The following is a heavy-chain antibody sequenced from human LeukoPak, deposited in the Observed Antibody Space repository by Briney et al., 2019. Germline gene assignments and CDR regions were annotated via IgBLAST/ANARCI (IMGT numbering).Heavy chain of an antibody. Sequence: PGGSLRHSCTASGFTFGDYAISWFRQAPGKGLEWVGFIRSKAYGGTTEYAASVKGRFTISRDDSKSIAYLQMNSLKTEDTAVYYCTRAPAGDYYDSSGPIRGVHYWGHGTLFTVSS. V-gene: IGHV3-49*03. D-gene: IGHD3-22*01. CDR1: GFTFGDYA. J-gene: IGHJ4*01. CDR3: TRAPAGDYYDSSGPIRGVHY. CDR2: IRSKAYGGTT.